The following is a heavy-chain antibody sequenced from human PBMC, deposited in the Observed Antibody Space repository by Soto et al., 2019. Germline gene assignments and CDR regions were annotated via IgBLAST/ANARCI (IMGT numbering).Heavy chain of an antibody. CDR1: GYTFSGYY. J-gene: IGHJ4*02. CDR2: INPNRDDR. D-gene: IGHD5-12*01. Sequence: ASVKVSCKASGYTFSGYYIHWVRQSPAQGLGWMGWINPNRDDRNAAQKFQGRVTMTRDTSINTAYMELARLRSDDTAIYYCASGATINYWGQGTLVTVSS. CDR3: ASGATINY. V-gene: IGHV1-2*02.